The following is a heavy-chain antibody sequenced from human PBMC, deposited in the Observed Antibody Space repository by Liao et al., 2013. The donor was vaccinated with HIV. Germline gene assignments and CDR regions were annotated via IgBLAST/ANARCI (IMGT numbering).Heavy chain of an antibody. J-gene: IGHJ5*02. CDR2: INHSGST. Sequence: QVQLQQWGAGLLKPSETLSLTCAVYGGSFSGYYWSWIRQPPGKGLEWIGEINHSGSTNYNPSLKSRVTISVDTSKNQFSLKLSSVTAADTAVYYCAASLTVVVVAATRGSNWFDPWGQGNPGSPSPQ. CDR1: GGSFSGYY. CDR3: AASLTVVVVAATRGSNWFDP. D-gene: IGHD2-15*01. V-gene: IGHV4-34*01.